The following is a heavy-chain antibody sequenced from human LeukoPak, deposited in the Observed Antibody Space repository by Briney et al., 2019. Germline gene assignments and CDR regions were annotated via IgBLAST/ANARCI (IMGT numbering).Heavy chain of an antibody. CDR1: GFTFSSYG. J-gene: IGHJ6*04. CDR3: AKDGEYYGDLNEPYYYYGMDV. Sequence: GRSLRLSCAASGFTFSSYGMHWVRQAPGKGLEWVAVISYDGSNKYYADSVKGRFTISRDNSKNTLYPQMNSLRAEDTAVYYCAKDGEYYGDLNEPYYYYGMDVWGKGTTVTVSS. V-gene: IGHV3-30*18. D-gene: IGHD4-17*01. CDR2: ISYDGSNK.